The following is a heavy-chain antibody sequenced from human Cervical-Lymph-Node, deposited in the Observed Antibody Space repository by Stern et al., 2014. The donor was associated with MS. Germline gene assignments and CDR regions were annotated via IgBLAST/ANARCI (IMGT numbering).Heavy chain of an antibody. Sequence: QVQLGQSGAEVTKPGSSVKVSCKASGGTFSKFTSSWVRQVPGHGLEWQGGLIHVFGTPTYAQEFRGRVTIPADVSTSTLYMDLSSLRSDDTAVYYCALSSETSDRCYSLGYDLWGQGTLVTVSS. D-gene: IGHD1-14*01. CDR3: ALSSETSDRCYSLGYDL. CDR1: GGTFSKFT. CDR2: LIHVFGTP. V-gene: IGHV1-69*01. J-gene: IGHJ5*02.